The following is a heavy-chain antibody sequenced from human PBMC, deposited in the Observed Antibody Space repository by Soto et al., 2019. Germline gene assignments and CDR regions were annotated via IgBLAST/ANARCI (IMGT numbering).Heavy chain of an antibody. D-gene: IGHD3-22*01. CDR1: GFTFSSYA. Sequence: GGSLRLSCAASGFTFSSYAMSWVRQAPGKGLEWVSAISGSGGSTYYADSVKGRFTISRDNSKNTLYLQMNSLRAEDTAVYYCAKAPHMIVVVSPSHFDYWDQGTLVTVSS. V-gene: IGHV3-23*01. CDR2: ISGSGGST. CDR3: AKAPHMIVVVSPSHFDY. J-gene: IGHJ4*02.